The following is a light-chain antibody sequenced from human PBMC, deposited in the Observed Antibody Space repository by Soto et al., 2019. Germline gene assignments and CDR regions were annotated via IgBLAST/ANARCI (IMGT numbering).Light chain of an antibody. CDR3: QPYNNWPLT. CDR2: DPS. J-gene: IGKJ4*01. CDR1: QVIGDT. V-gene: IGKV3-15*01. Sequence: EVVMRQSPATLSVSAGEGATLSCRASQVIGDTLAWYEHKPGQAPRLLIYDPSTRATGVPTRFSGSRSGAQFTLTINRLQSEDFAVYYCQPYNNWPLTFGGGTKV.